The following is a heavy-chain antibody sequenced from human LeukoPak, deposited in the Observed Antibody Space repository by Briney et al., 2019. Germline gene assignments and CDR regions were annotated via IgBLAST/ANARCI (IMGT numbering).Heavy chain of an antibody. Sequence: GESLKISCKGSGYSFTSYWIGWVRQVPGKGLEWMGIIYPGDSDTAYSPSFQGQITVSADKSITTAYLQWSSLKASDTAMYYCARRGRYSYGSYFDYWGQGTLVTVSS. CDR3: ARRGRYSYGSYFDY. CDR1: GYSFTSYW. J-gene: IGHJ4*02. V-gene: IGHV5-51*01. D-gene: IGHD5-18*01. CDR2: IYPGDSDT.